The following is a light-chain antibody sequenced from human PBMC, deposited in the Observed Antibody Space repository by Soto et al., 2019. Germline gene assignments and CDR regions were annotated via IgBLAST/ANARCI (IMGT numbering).Light chain of an antibody. CDR3: QQRYSTLLT. Sequence: DIQMTQSPSSLSASVGDRVTITCRASQSISSYLNWYQQKPGKAPKLLIYAASSLQSGVPSRFSVSGSGTDFTLTISSLQPEDFATYYCQQRYSTLLTFGQGTRLEIK. J-gene: IGKJ5*01. CDR2: AAS. CDR1: QSISSY. V-gene: IGKV1-39*01.